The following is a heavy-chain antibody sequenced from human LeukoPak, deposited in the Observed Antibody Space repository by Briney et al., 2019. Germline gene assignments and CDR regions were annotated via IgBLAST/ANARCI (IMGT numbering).Heavy chain of an antibody. CDR3: ARGPTNGQAFDY. D-gene: IGHD2-8*01. V-gene: IGHV3-7*01. Sequence: GGSLRLSCVASGFTFSSSWMTWVRQAPGKGLEWVASIREDGSQKTAVDSVRGRFTISRDNAKNSVHLQMDSLRAEDTAVYYCARGPTNGQAFDYWGQGTLVSVSS. CDR1: GFTFSSSW. CDR2: IREDGSQK. J-gene: IGHJ4*02.